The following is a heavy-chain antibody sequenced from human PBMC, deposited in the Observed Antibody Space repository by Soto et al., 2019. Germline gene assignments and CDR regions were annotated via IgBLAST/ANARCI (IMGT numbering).Heavy chain of an antibody. CDR2: IDSSSSNK. J-gene: IGHJ4*02. D-gene: IGHD5-18*01. CDR1: GFTLDSYS. CDR3: ARDDDSAMALNFDY. Sequence: EVQLVESGGGLVQPGGSLRLSCAASGFTLDSYSMNWVRQAPGEWLEWVSYIDSSSSNKHYADSVKGRFTISRDNAKNALYLQMSSLSDEDTAVYYCARDDDSAMALNFDYWGQGTLVTVSS. V-gene: IGHV3-48*02.